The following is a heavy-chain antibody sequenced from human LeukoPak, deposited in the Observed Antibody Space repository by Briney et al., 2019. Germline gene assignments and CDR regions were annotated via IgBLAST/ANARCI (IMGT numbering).Heavy chain of an antibody. CDR1: GFTFSSYA. CDR2: ISYDGSNK. D-gene: IGHD6-19*01. CDR3: ARWLVGVTDF. V-gene: IGHV3-30-3*01. Sequence: GGSLRLSCAASGFTFSSYAMHWVRQAPGKGLEWVAVISYDGSNKYYADSVKGRFTISRDNSENILYLQMDSLRAEDTSVYYCARWLVGVTDFWGQGTLVTVSS. J-gene: IGHJ4*02.